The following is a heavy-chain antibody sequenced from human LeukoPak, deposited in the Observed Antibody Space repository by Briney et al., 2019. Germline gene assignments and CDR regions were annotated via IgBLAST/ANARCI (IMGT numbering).Heavy chain of an antibody. CDR2: ISGSGGST. J-gene: IGHJ4*02. V-gene: IGHV3-23*01. CDR3: AKDRYSSGWYSWSNYFDY. Sequence: GGSLRLSCAASGFTFSSYSMNWVRQAPGRGLEWVSAISGSGGSTYYADSVKGRFTISRDNSKNTLYLQMNSLRAEDTAVYYCAKDRYSSGWYSWSNYFDYWGQGTLVTVSS. CDR1: GFTFSSYS. D-gene: IGHD6-19*01.